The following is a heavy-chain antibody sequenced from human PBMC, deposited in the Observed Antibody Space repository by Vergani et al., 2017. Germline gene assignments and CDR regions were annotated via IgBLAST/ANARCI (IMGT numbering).Heavy chain of an antibody. D-gene: IGHD1-26*01. J-gene: IGHJ6*02. CDR2: IKSKTDGGTT. Sequence: EVQLVESGGGLVKPGRSLRLSCAASGFTFSNDWLSWVRQAPGKGLEWVGRIKSKTDGGTTDYAAPVKGRFTISRDDSKNTLYLKMNSLKTEDTGVYSCTTENKWELLYYDYGMDVWGQGSTVTFSS. V-gene: IGHV3-15*01. CDR3: TTENKWELLYYDYGMDV. CDR1: GFTFSNDW.